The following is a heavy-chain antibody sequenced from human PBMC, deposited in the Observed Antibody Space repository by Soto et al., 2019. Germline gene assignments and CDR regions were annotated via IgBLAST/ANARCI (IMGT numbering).Heavy chain of an antibody. J-gene: IGHJ6*02. D-gene: IGHD3-10*01. CDR2: ISSSSSYI. V-gene: IGHV3-21*01. Sequence: PGGSLRLSCAASGFTFSSYSMNWVRQAPGKGLEWVSSISSSSSYIYYADSVKGRFTISRDNAKNSLYLQMNSLRAEDTAVYYCARDFISYYPTGHYGMDVWGQGTTVTVSS. CDR1: GFTFSSYS. CDR3: ARDFISYYPTGHYGMDV.